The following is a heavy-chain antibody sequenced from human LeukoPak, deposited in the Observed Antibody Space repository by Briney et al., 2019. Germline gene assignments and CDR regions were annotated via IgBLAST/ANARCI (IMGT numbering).Heavy chain of an antibody. V-gene: IGHV3-66*02. CDR2: IYSVGST. J-gene: IGHJ3*02. Sequence: PGGSLRLSCAASGFTVNSTYMTWVRQAPGKGLEWVSVIYSVGSTYYADSVKGRFTISRDNSKNTLYLQMNSLRPEDTAVYYCAREEVAATLAFDIWGQGTMVTVSS. CDR3: AREEVAATLAFDI. D-gene: IGHD2-15*01. CDR1: GFTVNSTY.